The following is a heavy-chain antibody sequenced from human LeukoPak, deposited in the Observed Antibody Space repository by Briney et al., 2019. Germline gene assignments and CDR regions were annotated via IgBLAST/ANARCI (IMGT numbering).Heavy chain of an antibody. V-gene: IGHV3-21*01. Sequence: GGSLRLSCAASGFTFSNAWMSWVRQAPGKGLEWVSSISSSSSYTYYADSVKGRFTSSRDNAKNSLYLQMNSLRAEDTAVYYCARVAVAGYNWFDPWGQGTLVTVSS. D-gene: IGHD6-19*01. J-gene: IGHJ5*02. CDR1: GFTFSNAW. CDR2: ISSSSSYT. CDR3: ARVAVAGYNWFDP.